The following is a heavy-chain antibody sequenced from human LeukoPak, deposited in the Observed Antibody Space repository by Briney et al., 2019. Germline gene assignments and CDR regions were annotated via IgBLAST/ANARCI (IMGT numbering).Heavy chain of an antibody. V-gene: IGHV3-72*01. Sequence: GGSLRLSCAASGFTFSDHNMDWVRQAPGKGLEWVGRIRNKANSYIIGDAASVRGRFTISRDDSKNSLFLQMNSLRAEDTAVYYCARDAGWRLDPWGQGTLVTVSS. J-gene: IGHJ5*02. CDR2: IRNKANSYII. D-gene: IGHD3-3*01. CDR3: ARDAGWRLDP. CDR1: GFTFSDHN.